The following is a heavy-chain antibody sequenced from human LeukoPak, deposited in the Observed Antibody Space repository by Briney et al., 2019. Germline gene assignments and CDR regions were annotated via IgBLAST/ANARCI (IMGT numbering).Heavy chain of an antibody. CDR3: AKSGLNRFDY. V-gene: IGHV3-30*04. J-gene: IGHJ4*02. CDR2: ISYDGSNK. Sequence: GGSLRLSCGASGFTFSTYVMHWVRQAPGKGLEWVAVISYDGSNKYYADSVKGRFTISRDNSKNTLYLQMNSLRAEDTAVYYCAKSGLNRFDYWGQGTLVTVSS. D-gene: IGHD2-15*01. CDR1: GFTFSTYV.